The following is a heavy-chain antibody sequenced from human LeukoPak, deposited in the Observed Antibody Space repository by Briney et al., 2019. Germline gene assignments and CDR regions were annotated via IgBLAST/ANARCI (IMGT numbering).Heavy chain of an antibody. CDR1: GFTFSRYW. CDR3: AKEDPGIAAAGYDY. V-gene: IGHV3-74*03. CDR2: ISSDGSTT. J-gene: IGHJ4*02. D-gene: IGHD6-13*01. Sequence: GGSLRLSCAASGFTFSRYWMHWVRQAPGKGLMWVSRISSDGSTTTYADSVKGRFTISRDNAKNTLYLQMNSLRAEDTAVYYCAKEDPGIAAAGYDYWGQGTLVTVSS.